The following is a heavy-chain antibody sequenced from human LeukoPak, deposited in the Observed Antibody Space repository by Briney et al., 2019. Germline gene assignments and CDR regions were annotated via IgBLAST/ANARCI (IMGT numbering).Heavy chain of an antibody. V-gene: IGHV1-69*04. D-gene: IGHD3-22*01. CDR2: IIPILGIA. CDR1: GGTFSSYA. Sequence: GASVKVSCKASGGTFSSYAISWVRQAPGQGLEWMGRIIPILGIANYAQKFQGRVTITADKSTSTAYMELSSLRSEDTAVYYCARLGYYDSSGYYYYDYWGQGTLVTVSS. CDR3: ARLGYYDSSGYYYYDY. J-gene: IGHJ4*02.